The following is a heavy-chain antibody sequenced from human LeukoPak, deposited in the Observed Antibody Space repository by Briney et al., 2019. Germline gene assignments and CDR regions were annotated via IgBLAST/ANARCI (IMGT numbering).Heavy chain of an antibody. V-gene: IGHV3-33*01. Sequence: PGRSLRLSCAASGFTFSIYGMHWVRQAPGKGLAWVAFMWYDGSNEFYADSVKGRFTISRDNPKNTLYLQMNSLRAEDTAVYYCARDTVAHYDILTGYYYYYGMDVWGQGTTVTVSS. CDR2: MWYDGSNE. CDR3: ARDTVAHYDILTGYYYYYGMDV. J-gene: IGHJ6*02. CDR1: GFTFSIYG. D-gene: IGHD3-9*01.